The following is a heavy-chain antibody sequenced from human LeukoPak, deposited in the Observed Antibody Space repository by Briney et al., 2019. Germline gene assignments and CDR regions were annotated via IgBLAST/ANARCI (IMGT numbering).Heavy chain of an antibody. CDR3: AKDVAVAGSFCPDY. CDR2: ISGSGGST. V-gene: IGHV3-23*01. D-gene: IGHD6-19*01. CDR1: GFTFSSYG. Sequence: PPGGSLRLSCAASGFTFSSYGMSWVRQAPGKGLEWVSAISGSGGSTYYADSVKGRFTISRDNSKNTLYLQMNSLRAEDTAVYYCAKDVAVAGSFCPDYWGQGTLVTVSS. J-gene: IGHJ4*02.